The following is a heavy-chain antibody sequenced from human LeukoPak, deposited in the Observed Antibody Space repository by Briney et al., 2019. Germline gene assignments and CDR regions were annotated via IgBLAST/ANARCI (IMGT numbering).Heavy chain of an antibody. Sequence: PGASLRLSCVAPGFTFSNYAMSWVRQAPGKGLEWVSAITGSGTNRYYADSLKGRFTTSRDNSKNTVFLQMNGLRHEDTAIYYCVIWGDYDVLTGYYVPDYWGQGTLVTVAS. D-gene: IGHD3-9*01. V-gene: IGHV3-23*01. J-gene: IGHJ4*02. CDR1: GFTFSNYA. CDR2: ITGSGTNR. CDR3: VIWGDYDVLTGYYVPDY.